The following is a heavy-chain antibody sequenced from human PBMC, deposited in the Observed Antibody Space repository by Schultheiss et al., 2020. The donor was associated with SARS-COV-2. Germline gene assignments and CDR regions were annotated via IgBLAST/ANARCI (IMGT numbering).Heavy chain of an antibody. CDR1: GGSISSYY. J-gene: IGHJ4*02. Sequence: SETLSLTCTVSGGSISSYYWSWIRQPPGKGLEWIGYIYHSGSTNYNPSLKSRVTISVDTSKNQFSLKLNSVTPEDTAVYYCARDRLVDDYDFWSGLIYWGQGTLVTVSS. CDR3: ARDRLVDDYDFWSGLIY. D-gene: IGHD3-3*01. V-gene: IGHV4-59*12. CDR2: IYHSGST.